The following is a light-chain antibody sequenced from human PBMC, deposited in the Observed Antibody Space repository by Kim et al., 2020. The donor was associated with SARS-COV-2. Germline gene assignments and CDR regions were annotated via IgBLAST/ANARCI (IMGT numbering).Light chain of an antibody. CDR1: QNIDNY. CDR2: LAS. V-gene: IGKV1-39*01. CDR3: QQAYATPYT. J-gene: IGKJ2*01. Sequence: DIQMTQSPSSLSASVGDRVTFACRTSQNIDNYLTWYQQKPGEAPKALISLASNLQSGVPSRFSGSGSGTDFTLTITNLQPEDFATYHSQQAYATPYTFGQGTKLEI.